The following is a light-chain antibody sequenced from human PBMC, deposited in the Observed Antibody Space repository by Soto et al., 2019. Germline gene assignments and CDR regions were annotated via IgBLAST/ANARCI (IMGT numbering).Light chain of an antibody. Sequence: EIVMTQSPATLSLSPGDKATLSCRASQSVDTNLAWYVQKPGQAPRRLMYGVSTWGTGVTARFSGSGSGTEFTLTISSLQSEDFAIYYCQQYKSWPITFGQGTRLEIK. CDR3: QQYKSWPIT. J-gene: IGKJ5*01. CDR1: QSVDTN. CDR2: GVS. V-gene: IGKV3D-15*01.